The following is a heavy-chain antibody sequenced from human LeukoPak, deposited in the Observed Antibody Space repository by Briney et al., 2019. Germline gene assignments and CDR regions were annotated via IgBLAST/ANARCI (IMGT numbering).Heavy chain of an antibody. D-gene: IGHD2-15*01. J-gene: IGHJ4*02. CDR1: GYTFTTYY. CDR2: INPGTGGT. V-gene: IGHV1-46*01. Sequence: ASLKVSCKASGYTFTTYYIHWVRQAPGQGLEWMGIINPGTGGTTYAQNFQGRVTMTSDTSTSTAYMELTSLRSDDTAVYYCARHPAYCSGDCWGQGTLVTVSS. CDR3: ARHPAYCSGDC.